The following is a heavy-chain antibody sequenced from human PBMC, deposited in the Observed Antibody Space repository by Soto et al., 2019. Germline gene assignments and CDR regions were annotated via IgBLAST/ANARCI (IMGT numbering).Heavy chain of an antibody. V-gene: IGHV4-4*07. Sequence: SETLSLTCTVSGGSIYTYSWTWIRQPAGKGLEWVGHIYSSGSANYNPSLKSRVSMSVDTSKNQFSLKLNSVTAADTAVYYCATIVGANDYWGQGTLVTVSS. D-gene: IGHD1-26*01. CDR2: IYSSGSA. CDR3: ATIVGANDY. J-gene: IGHJ4*02. CDR1: GGSIYTYS.